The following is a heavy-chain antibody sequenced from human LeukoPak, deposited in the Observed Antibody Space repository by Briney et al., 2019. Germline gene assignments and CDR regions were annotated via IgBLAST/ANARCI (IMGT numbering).Heavy chain of an antibody. J-gene: IGHJ4*02. CDR3: AKGAYYGD. Sequence: GGTLRLSCAASGSMFSNHGMNWVRQAPGKVLEWLSTISGSGGNTYYADSVKGRFTISRDNSKNTLYLQMNSLRVEDTAIYYCAKGAYYGDWGQGTLVTVSS. CDR1: GSMFSNHG. V-gene: IGHV3-23*01. D-gene: IGHD3-3*01. CDR2: ISGSGGNT.